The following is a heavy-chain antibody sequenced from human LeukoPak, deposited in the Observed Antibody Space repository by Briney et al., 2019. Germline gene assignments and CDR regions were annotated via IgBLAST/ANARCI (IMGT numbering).Heavy chain of an antibody. CDR1: GFTFSSYA. CDR2: ISGSGGST. CDR3: AKGEQLWLSYYFDY. J-gene: IGHJ4*02. Sequence: PGGSLRLSCAASGFTFSSYAMSWVRHAPGKGLELVSAISGSGGSTYYADSVKGRFTISRDNSKNTLYLQMNSLRAEDTAVYYCAKGEQLWLSYYFDYWGQGTLVTVSS. D-gene: IGHD5-18*01. V-gene: IGHV3-23*01.